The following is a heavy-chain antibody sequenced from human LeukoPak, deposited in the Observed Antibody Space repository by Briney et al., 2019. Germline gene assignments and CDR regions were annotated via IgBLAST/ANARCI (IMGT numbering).Heavy chain of an antibody. V-gene: IGHV3-74*01. CDR3: ARHWDAFDI. Sequence: PGGSLRLSCVVSGFTFSNHWMHWVRQAPGKGLVWVSRINSDGSSRSYADSVKGRFTISRDNAKNTLYLQMNSLRAEDTAVYYCARHWDAFDIWGQGTMVTVSS. CDR1: GFTFSNHW. J-gene: IGHJ3*02. D-gene: IGHD1-1*01. CDR2: INSDGSSR.